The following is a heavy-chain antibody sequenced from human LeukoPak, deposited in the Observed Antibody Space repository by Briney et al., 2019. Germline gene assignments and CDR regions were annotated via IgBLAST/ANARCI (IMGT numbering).Heavy chain of an antibody. Sequence: HPGGSLRLSCAASGFTFSSYGMHWVRQAPGKGLEWVAVISYDGSNKYYADSVKGRFTISRDNSKNTLYLQMNSLRAEDTAVYYCARASSSFPWNAFDIWGQGTMVTVSS. J-gene: IGHJ3*02. D-gene: IGHD6-13*01. CDR2: ISYDGSNK. CDR3: ARASSSFPWNAFDI. CDR1: GFTFSSYG. V-gene: IGHV3-30*03.